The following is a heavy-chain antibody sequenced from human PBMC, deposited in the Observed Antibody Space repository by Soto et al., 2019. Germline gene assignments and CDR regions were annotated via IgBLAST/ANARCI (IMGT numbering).Heavy chain of an antibody. CDR3: HGYGH. D-gene: IGHD5-12*01. V-gene: IGHV3-48*01. CDR1: GFTFRTYR. CDR2: ISGSSVNI. J-gene: IGHJ4*02. Sequence: GGSLILSCAASGFTFRTYRMNWVRQAPGKGLEWVSYISGSSVNIYYADSVKGRFTISRDISKNTLYLQMNSLRAEDTAVYYCHGYGHWGQGTLVTVSS.